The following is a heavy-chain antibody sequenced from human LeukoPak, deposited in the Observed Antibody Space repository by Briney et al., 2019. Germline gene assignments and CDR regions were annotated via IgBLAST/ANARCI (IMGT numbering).Heavy chain of an antibody. Sequence: SVKVSCKASGFTFTSSAMQWVRQARGQRLEWIGWIVVGSGNTNYAQKFQERVTITRDMSTSTAYMELSSLRSEDTAVYYCAGSNGEYCSSTSCYTRNRYYYYYMDVWGKGTTVTVSS. CDR3: AGSNGEYCSSTSCYTRNRYYYYYMDV. V-gene: IGHV1-58*02. CDR2: IVVGSGNT. D-gene: IGHD2-2*02. CDR1: GFTFTSSA. J-gene: IGHJ6*03.